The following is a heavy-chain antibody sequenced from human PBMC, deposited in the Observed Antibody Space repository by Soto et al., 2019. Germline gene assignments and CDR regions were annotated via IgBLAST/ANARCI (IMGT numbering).Heavy chain of an antibody. V-gene: IGHV3-23*01. CDR1: GFTFSSYT. CDR2: ISGGGGTT. J-gene: IGHJ4*02. CDR3: TKKISGITNPFDY. Sequence: GGSLRLSCAASGFTFSSYTMGWVRQAPGKGLEWVSVISGGGGTTYCADSLKGRFTISRDNSKNTLYLQMNSLRAEDTAVYYCTKKISGITNPFDYWGQGTLVTVSS. D-gene: IGHD3-3*01.